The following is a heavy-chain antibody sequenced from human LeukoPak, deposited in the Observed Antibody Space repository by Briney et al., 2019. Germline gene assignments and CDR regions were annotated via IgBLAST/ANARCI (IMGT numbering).Heavy chain of an antibody. V-gene: IGHV1-3*01. CDR3: ARADVDIVATLTDYYYYGMDV. CDR1: GYTFTSYA. CDR2: INAGNGNT. J-gene: IGHJ6*02. Sequence: ASVKVSCKASGYTFTSYAMHWVRQAPGQRLEWMGWINAGNGNTKYSQKFQGRVTITRDTSASTAYMELSSLRSEDTAVYYCARADVDIVATLTDYYYYGMDVWGQGTTATVSS. D-gene: IGHD5-12*01.